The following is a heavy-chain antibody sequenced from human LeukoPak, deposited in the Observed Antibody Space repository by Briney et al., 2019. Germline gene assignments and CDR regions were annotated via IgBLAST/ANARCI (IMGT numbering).Heavy chain of an antibody. Sequence: ASVKASCKAAGYSFTDYYMHWVRQAPGQGLEWVGWMNPYSGGTNFAQKFQGRVSMTRDTSISTAYMELSSLSSDDTAVYYCARDLSHGLDYYYYMDVWGKGTTVTVSS. CDR2: MNPYSGGT. V-gene: IGHV1-2*02. CDR3: ARDLSHGLDYYYYMDV. CDR1: GYSFTDYY. J-gene: IGHJ6*03. D-gene: IGHD2/OR15-2a*01.